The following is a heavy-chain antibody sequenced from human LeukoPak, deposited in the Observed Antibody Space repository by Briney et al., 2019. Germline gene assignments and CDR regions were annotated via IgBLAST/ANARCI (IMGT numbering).Heavy chain of an antibody. V-gene: IGHV6-1*01. Sequence: SQTLSLTCALSGDSVSSNSAAWNWITQSPSRGLEWLGRTYYRSKWYNDYAVSVKSRITINSDTSKNQFSLQLNSVTPEDTAVYYCARAVIGNWNDALDYWGQGTLVTVSS. CDR1: GDSVSSNSAA. J-gene: IGHJ4*02. D-gene: IGHD1-1*01. CDR2: TYYRSKWYN. CDR3: ARAVIGNWNDALDY.